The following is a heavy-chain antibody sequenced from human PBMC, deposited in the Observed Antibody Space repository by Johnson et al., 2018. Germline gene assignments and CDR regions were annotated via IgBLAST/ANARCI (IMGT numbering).Heavy chain of an antibody. CDR2: IKRKGDGEKT. J-gene: IGHJ6*03. CDR1: GFMFSNAY. V-gene: IGHV3-15*07. D-gene: IGHD2-2*01. CDR3: TTDSTTKLYYYYYMDV. Sequence: VQLVQSGGGLVKPGESLRLSCAASGFMFSNAYMTWVRQAPGKGLEWVGRIKRKGDGEKTDYATPVKGRFTISRDDSKDTLYLQMNSLDIDDTAVYYCTTDSTTKLYYYYYMDVWGKGTTVTVSS.